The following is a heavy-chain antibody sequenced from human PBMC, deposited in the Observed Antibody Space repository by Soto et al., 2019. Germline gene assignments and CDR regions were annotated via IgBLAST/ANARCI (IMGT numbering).Heavy chain of an antibody. D-gene: IGHD2-21*01. CDR3: ARDVNGGFCGA. Sequence: EVQLVESGGGLVKPGGSLRLSCAASGFTFSSYSMNWVRQAPGKGLEWVSTISSRNNDMYYVDSVKGRFTIFRDNARNSVYLQMNSLRADVTAVYFCARDVNGGFCGAWGQGTLVTVSS. CDR2: ISSRNNDM. J-gene: IGHJ5*02. CDR1: GFTFSSYS. V-gene: IGHV3-21*01.